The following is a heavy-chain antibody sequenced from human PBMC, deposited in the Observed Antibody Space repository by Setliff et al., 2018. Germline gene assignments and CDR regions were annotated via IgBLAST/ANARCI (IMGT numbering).Heavy chain of an antibody. Sequence: ASETLSLTCSVSGGSISSGGFYWSWIRQSAGRGLEWIGHFHTGGATDYSLSLKSRVTISLDSSKNQFSLRLSSVTAADAAVYFCARESATIGEFPLYYFDKWGQGIQVTVSS. V-gene: IGHV4-61*09. CDR2: FHTGGAT. D-gene: IGHD3-10*01. CDR3: ARESATIGEFPLYYFDK. CDR1: GGSISSGGFY. J-gene: IGHJ4*02.